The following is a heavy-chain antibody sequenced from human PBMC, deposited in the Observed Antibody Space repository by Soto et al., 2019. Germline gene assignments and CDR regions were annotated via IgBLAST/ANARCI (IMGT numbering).Heavy chain of an antibody. CDR3: ARNGR. V-gene: IGHV3-7*05. CDR2: IKPDGSAT. J-gene: IGHJ4*01. D-gene: IGHD2-8*01. CDR1: GFTFNTYW. Sequence: EVQLVESGGGLVQPGGSLRLSCAASGFTFNTYWMSWVRQAPGKVLEWVANIKPDGSATDYVDSVKGRFTISRDNANNSLFLQMNSLRAEDTDVYYCARNGRWGHGTFVTVSS.